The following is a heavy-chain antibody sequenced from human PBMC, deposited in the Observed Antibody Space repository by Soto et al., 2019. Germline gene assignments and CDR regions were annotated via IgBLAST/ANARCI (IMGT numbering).Heavy chain of an antibody. CDR3: ARDQPTYYYGMDV. CDR2: IYYSGST. CDR1: GGSISSGGYY. J-gene: IGHJ6*02. V-gene: IGHV4-31*03. Sequence: SETLSLTCTVSGGSISSGGYYWSWIRQHPGKGLEWIGYIYYSGSTYYNPSLKSRVTISVDTSKNQFSLKLSPVTAADTAVYYCARDQPTYYYGMDVWGQGTTVT.